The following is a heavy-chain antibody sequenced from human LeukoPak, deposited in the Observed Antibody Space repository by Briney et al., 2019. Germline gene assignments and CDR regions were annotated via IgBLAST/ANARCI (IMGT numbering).Heavy chain of an antibody. CDR1: GFTVSSNY. J-gene: IGHJ6*02. CDR2: IYSGGST. D-gene: IGHD3-22*01. Sequence: GGSLRLSCAASGFTVSSNYMSWVRQAPGKGLEWVSVIYSGGSTYYADSVKGRFTISRDNSKNTLYLQMNSLRAEDTAVYYCATPTMTVSNLDYYYYGMDVWGQGTTVTVSS. V-gene: IGHV3-66*04. CDR3: ATPTMTVSNLDYYYYGMDV.